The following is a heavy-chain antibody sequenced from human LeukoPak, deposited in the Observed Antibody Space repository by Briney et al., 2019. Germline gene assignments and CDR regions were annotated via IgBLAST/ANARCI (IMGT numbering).Heavy chain of an antibody. CDR2: ISGGGDIT. J-gene: IGHJ4*02. D-gene: IGHD6-13*01. V-gene: IGHV3-23*01. CDR3: ARSLPYGTTWYGRSDF. Sequence: PGGSLRLSCAASGFNFANHAMSWVRQTAGKGLEWVSAISGGGDITYYADSVKGRFTISRDNAMNSLYLQMNSLRAEDTAIYYCARSLPYGTTWYGRSDFWGQGTLVTVSS. CDR1: GFNFANHA.